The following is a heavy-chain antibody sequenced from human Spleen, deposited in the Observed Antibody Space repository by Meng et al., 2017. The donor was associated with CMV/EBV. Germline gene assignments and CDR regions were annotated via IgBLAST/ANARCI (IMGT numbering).Heavy chain of an antibody. CDR1: SLSGHSYY. J-gene: IGHJ4*02. Sequence: SLSGHSYYWRCIRQPPRKGLVWIGYIYCSGSPNYNPSLKSRVTISVDTSKNQFSLQLSSVTAADTAVYYCARVPSNYYASSGYYDYWGQGTLVTVSS. V-gene: IGHV4-61*01. CDR3: ARVPSNYYASSGYYDY. CDR2: IYCSGSP. D-gene: IGHD3-22*01.